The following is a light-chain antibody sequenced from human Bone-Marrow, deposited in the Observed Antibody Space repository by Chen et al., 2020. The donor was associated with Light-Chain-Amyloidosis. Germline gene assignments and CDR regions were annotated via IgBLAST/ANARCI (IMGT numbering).Light chain of an antibody. CDR2: DVS. Sequence: QSALTHPASVSGSPGPSLPISCTGTSSDIGDYNYVSWYQQHPGKAPKLMIYDVSNRPSGVSDRFSGSKSGVTASLTISGLQAEDEADYFCSSYTSSSTRVFGGGTKLTVL. V-gene: IGLV2-14*01. CDR3: SSYTSSSTRV. CDR1: SSDIGDYNY. J-gene: IGLJ3*02.